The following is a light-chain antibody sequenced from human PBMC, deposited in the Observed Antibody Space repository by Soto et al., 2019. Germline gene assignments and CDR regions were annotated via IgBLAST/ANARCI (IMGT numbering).Light chain of an antibody. Sequence: QSALTQPASVSGSPGQSITISCTGTSSDVGSYNYVSWYQQHPGKAPKLMIYEVSDRPSGISSRFSGSKSGNTASLTISGLQTEDEADYSCSSNPRSSPLFGTGTKLTVL. CDR2: EVS. CDR3: SSNPRSSPL. CDR1: SSDVGSYNY. V-gene: IGLV2-14*01. J-gene: IGLJ1*01.